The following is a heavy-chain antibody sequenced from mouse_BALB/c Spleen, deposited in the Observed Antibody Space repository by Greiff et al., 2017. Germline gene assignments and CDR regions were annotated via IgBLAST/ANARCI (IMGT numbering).Heavy chain of an antibody. CDR3: ANYYGSSYGWYFDV. D-gene: IGHD1-1*01. CDR1: GFTFSSYA. Sequence: EVQLVESGGGLVKPGGSLKLSCAASGFTFSSYAMSWVRQTPEKRLEWVASISSGGSTYYPDSVKGRFTISRDNARNILYLQMSSLRSEDTAMYYCANYYGSSYGWYFDVWGAGTTVTVSS. J-gene: IGHJ1*01. CDR2: ISSGGST. V-gene: IGHV5-6-5*01.